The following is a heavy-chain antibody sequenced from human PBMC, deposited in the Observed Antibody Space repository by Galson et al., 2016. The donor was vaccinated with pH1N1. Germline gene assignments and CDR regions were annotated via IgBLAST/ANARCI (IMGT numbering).Heavy chain of an antibody. Sequence: SVKVSCKASGGTFNNYPISWLRQAPGHGLKWMGRIIPIFGTANYAQKFQGRVTITADKSTSTAYMELSGLRSEDTAVYYCARGQASVSTSYYYGMDVWGQGTTVTVSS. V-gene: IGHV1-69*06. J-gene: IGHJ6*02. D-gene: IGHD4-11*01. CDR3: ARGQASVSTSYYYGMDV. CDR2: IIPIFGTA. CDR1: GGTFNNYP.